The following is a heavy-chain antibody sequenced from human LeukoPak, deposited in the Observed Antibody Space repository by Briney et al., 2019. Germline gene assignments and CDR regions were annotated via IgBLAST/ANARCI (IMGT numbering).Heavy chain of an antibody. CDR2: INHSGST. V-gene: IGHV4-34*01. CDR1: GGSFSGYY. J-gene: IGHJ4*02. Sequence: SETLSLTCAVYGGSFSGYYWSWIRQPPGKGLEWIGEINHSGSTNYNPSLKSRVTMSVDTSKNQFSLKLSSVTAADTAVYYCARSVATIPFDYWGQGTLVTVSS. D-gene: IGHD5-12*01. CDR3: ARSVATIPFDY.